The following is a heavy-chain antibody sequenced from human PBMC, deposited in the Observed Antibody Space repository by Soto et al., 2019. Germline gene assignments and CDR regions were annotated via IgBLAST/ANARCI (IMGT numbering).Heavy chain of an antibody. CDR1: GGSISSYH. CDR2: IYTSGST. Sequence: SETLSLTCTVSGGSISSYHWSWIRQPAGKGLEWIGRIYTSGSTNYNPSLKSRVTMSVDTSKNQFSLKLSSVTAADTAVYYCARDQVPITMIAQYYYYGMDVWGQGTTVTVSS. V-gene: IGHV4-4*07. D-gene: IGHD3-22*01. CDR3: ARDQVPITMIAQYYYYGMDV. J-gene: IGHJ6*02.